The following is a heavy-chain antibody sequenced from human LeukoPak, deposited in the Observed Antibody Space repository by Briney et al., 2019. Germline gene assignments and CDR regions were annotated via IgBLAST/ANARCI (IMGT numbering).Heavy chain of an antibody. D-gene: IGHD5-12*01. CDR2: VSPSGGVT. J-gene: IGHJ4*02. CDR3: AKGPSWLFDY. CDR1: GFSFSSNA. V-gene: IGHV3-23*01. Sequence: GGSLRLSCAASGFSFSSNAMSWVRQAPGKGLEWGSTVSPSGGVTYYADSVKGRFTVSRDKSKNTLYLQMNSLRAEDTAVYYCAKGPSWLFDYWGQGTLVTVSS.